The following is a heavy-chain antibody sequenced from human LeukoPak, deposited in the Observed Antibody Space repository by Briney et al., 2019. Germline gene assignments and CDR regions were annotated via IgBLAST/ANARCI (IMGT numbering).Heavy chain of an antibody. V-gene: IGHV1-58*02. CDR2: IVVGSGNT. CDR1: GFTFTSSA. CDR3: AADYHYCSSTSCYWSADYYYYGMDV. D-gene: IGHD2-2*01. Sequence: SVKVSCKASGFTFTSSAMQWVRQARGQRLEWIGWIVVGSGNTNYAQKFQERVTITRDMSTGTAYMELSSLRSEDTAVYYCAADYHYCSSTSCYWSADYYYYGMDVWGQGTTVTVSS. J-gene: IGHJ6*02.